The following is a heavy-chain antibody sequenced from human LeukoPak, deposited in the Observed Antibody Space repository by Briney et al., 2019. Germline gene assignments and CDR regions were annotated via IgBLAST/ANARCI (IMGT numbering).Heavy chain of an antibody. CDR1: GFTFSSYG. V-gene: IGHV3-30*18. D-gene: IGHD2-2*01. CDR2: ISYDGSNK. CDR3: AKDIVVVPAAMPLPLDY. J-gene: IGHJ4*02. Sequence: PGRSLRLSCAASGFTFSSYGMHWVRQAPGKGLEWVAVISYDGSNKYYADSVKGRFTISRDNSKNTLYLQMNSLRAEDTAVYYCAKDIVVVPAAMPLPLDYWGQGTLATVSS.